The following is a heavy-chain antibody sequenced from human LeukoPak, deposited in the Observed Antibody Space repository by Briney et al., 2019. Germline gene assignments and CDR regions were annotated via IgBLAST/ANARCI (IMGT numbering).Heavy chain of an antibody. Sequence: SQTLSLTCAISGDSVSSNSAAWNWIRQSPSRGLEWLGRTYYRSKWYNDYAVSVKSRITINPDTSKNQFSLQLNSVTPEDTAVYYCARESVFDSGYDSYYYYYYMDVWGKGTTVTVSS. CDR2: TYYRSKWYN. V-gene: IGHV6-1*01. J-gene: IGHJ6*03. CDR3: ARESVFDSGYDSYYYYYYMDV. CDR1: GDSVSSNSAA. D-gene: IGHD5-12*01.